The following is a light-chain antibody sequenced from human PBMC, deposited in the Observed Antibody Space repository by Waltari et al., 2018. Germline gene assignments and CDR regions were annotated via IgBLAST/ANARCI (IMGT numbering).Light chain of an antibody. CDR1: QSVGSY. CDR3: QQRSKWTPHT. V-gene: IGKV3-11*01. J-gene: IGKJ2*01. CDR2: DAS. Sequence: EIVLTQSPATLSLSSGDTATLSCRASQSVGSYLAWYQQKPGQAPRLLIYDASNRAAGIPARFRGSGSATDFTLTISSLEAEDFAVYYCQQRSKWTPHTFGQGARLEIK.